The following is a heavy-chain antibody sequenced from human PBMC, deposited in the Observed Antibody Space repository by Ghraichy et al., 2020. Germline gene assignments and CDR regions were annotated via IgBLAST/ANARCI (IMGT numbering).Heavy chain of an antibody. Sequence: SQTLSLTCTVSGGSISSGGYYWSWIRQHPGKGLEWIGYIYYSGSTYYNPSLKSRVTISVDTSKNQFSLKLSSVTAADTAVYYCARGNDSSGYQFDYWGQGTLVTVSS. V-gene: IGHV4-31*03. CDR1: GGSISSGGYY. J-gene: IGHJ4*02. CDR3: ARGNDSSGYQFDY. CDR2: IYYSGST. D-gene: IGHD3-22*01.